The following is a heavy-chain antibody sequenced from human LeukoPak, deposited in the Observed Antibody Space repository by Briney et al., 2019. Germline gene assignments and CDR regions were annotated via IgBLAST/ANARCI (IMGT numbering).Heavy chain of an antibody. J-gene: IGHJ6*03. D-gene: IGHD5-24*01. CDR2: IYYSGST. Sequence: SETLSLTCTVSGGSISSSSYYWGWIRQPPGKGLEWIGSIYYSGSTYYNPSLKSRVTISVDTSKNQFSLELSSVTAADTAVYYCARHAVDGYNYYYYYYYMDVWGKGTTVTVSS. CDR3: ARHAVDGYNYYYYYYYMDV. CDR1: GGSISSSSYY. V-gene: IGHV4-39*01.